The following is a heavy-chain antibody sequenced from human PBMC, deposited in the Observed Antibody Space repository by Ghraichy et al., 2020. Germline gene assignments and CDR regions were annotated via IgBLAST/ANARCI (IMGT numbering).Heavy chain of an antibody. D-gene: IGHD5-18*01. CDR2: ISSSSNNI. V-gene: IGHV3-21*01. J-gene: IGHJ6*02. CDR1: GFTFSSYS. Sequence: GGSLRLSCAASGFTFSSYSINWVRQAPGKGLEWVSSISSSSNNIYYADSVKGRFTISRDNANNSLYLHTNRLRAEDTAVYFCARGSPGAAMVSYYGMDVWGQGTTVTVSS. CDR3: ARGSPGAAMVSYYGMDV.